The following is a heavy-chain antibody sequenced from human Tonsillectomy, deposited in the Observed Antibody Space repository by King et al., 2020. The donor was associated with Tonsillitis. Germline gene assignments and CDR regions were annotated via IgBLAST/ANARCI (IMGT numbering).Heavy chain of an antibody. CDR1: GGSFSSYP. CDR3: ARGALTISGXLIDAFDI. J-gene: IGHJ3*02. Sequence: QLVQSGAEMKKPGSSVKVSCKASGGSFSSYPISWVRQAPGQGLEWMGGIGPLIGTANYPQKFQDRVTITADESTSTVYMEVRSLTSEDTAVYYCARGALTISGXLIDAFDIWGQGTLVAVXS. V-gene: IGHV1-69*01. D-gene: IGHD3-3*01. CDR2: IGPLIGTA.